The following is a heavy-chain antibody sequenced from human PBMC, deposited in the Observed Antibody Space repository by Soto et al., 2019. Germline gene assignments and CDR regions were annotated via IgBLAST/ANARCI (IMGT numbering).Heavy chain of an antibody. CDR3: AKGPTSHDRGLVGDY. CDR2: ISWNSGSI. V-gene: IGHV3-9*01. Sequence: EVQLVESGGGLVQPGRSLRLSCAASAFTFDDYAMHWVRQAPGKGLEWVSGISWNSGSIGYADSVKGRFTISRDNAKNSLYLQMNSLRAEDTALYYCAKGPTSHDRGLVGDYWGQGTLVTVSS. D-gene: IGHD3-10*01. CDR1: AFTFDDYA. J-gene: IGHJ4*02.